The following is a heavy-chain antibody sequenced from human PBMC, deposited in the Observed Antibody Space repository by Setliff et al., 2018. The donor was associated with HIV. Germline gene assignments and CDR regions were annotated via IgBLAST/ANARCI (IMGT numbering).Heavy chain of an antibody. Sequence: KPSETLSLTCTVSGYSSAGNLAWAWIRQPPGKGLEWIGELSPSGTTRSNPSLQSRVTISLDTSNNQFSLKLTSVTAADTAMYYCASFFVTTVTNQDYWGQGTPVTVSS. J-gene: IGHJ4*02. V-gene: IGHV4-38-2*02. CDR3: ASFFVTTVTNQDY. CDR1: GYSSAGNLA. D-gene: IGHD4-17*01. CDR2: LSPSGTT.